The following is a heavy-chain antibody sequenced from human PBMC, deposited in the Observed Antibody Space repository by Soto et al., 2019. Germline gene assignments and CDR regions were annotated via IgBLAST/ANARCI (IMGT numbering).Heavy chain of an antibody. Sequence: QVQLVQSGAEVKKPGSSVKVSCKASGGTFSSYAISWVRQAPGQGLEWMGGIIPIFGTANYAQKFHGRVTITADESTSTAYMELSSLRSEDTAVYYCARDQAGYCTNGVCPPYYYYYGMDVWGQGTTVTVSS. J-gene: IGHJ6*02. D-gene: IGHD2-8*01. CDR2: IIPIFGTA. V-gene: IGHV1-69*01. CDR3: ARDQAGYCTNGVCPPYYYYYGMDV. CDR1: GGTFSSYA.